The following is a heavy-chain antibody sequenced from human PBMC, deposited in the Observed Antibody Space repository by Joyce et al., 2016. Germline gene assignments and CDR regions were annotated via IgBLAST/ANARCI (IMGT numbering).Heavy chain of an antibody. D-gene: IGHD5-12*01. CDR1: GASVTIDDYY. Sequence: QVQLQESGPGLVKPSQTLSLTCSVSGASVTIDDYYWIWMRQHPGAALEWIGYIHGSWSAYHTSSLESRCNIGVDTSKNHFSLKLTSVTAADTAVYYCASFPRGISGSTFYFDHWGQGILVTVSS. J-gene: IGHJ4*02. V-gene: IGHV4-31*03. CDR2: IHGSWSA. CDR3: ASFPRGISGSTFYFDH.